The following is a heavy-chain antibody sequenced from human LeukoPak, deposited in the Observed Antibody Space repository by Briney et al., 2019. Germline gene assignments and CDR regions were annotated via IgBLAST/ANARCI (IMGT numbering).Heavy chain of an antibody. CDR3: ARGGRAVAED. V-gene: IGHV4-34*01. CDR1: GAFLSDYY. J-gene: IGHJ4*02. CDR2: INQRGST. Sequence: KPSETLSLTCAVYGAFLSDYYWTWIRQPPGKGLEWIGEINQRGSTNYNPSLKSRVTISVDTSKNQFSLKLSSVTAADTAVYYCARGGRAVAEDWGQGTLVTVSS. D-gene: IGHD6-19*01.